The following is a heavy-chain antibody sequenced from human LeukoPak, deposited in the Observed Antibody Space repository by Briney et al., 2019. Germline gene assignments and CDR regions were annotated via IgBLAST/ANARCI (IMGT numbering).Heavy chain of an antibody. CDR1: RGTFRSYV. J-gene: IGHJ6*03. CDR3: ARGGSGCSSTSCYWTEDYYYMDV. CDR2: INPNSGGT. D-gene: IGHD2-2*01. V-gene: IGHV1-2*02. Sequence: VSCKASRGTFRSYVICSVRQAPREGGEWVGWINPNSGGTNYAQKFQGRVNMTRDTSISTAYMELSRLRSYDTAVYYCARGGSGCSSTSCYWTEDYYYMDVWGKGTTVTVSS.